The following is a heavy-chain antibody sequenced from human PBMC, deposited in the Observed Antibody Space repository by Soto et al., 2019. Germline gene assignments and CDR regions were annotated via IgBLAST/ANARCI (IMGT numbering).Heavy chain of an antibody. CDR2: ISYDGSNK. Sequence: QVQLVESGGGVVQPGRSLRLSCAASGFTFSSYGMHWVRQAPGKGLEWVAVISYDGSNKYYADSVKGRFTISRDNSKNTVYLQMNSLRAEDTAVYYCAKDQEGDFDYWGQGTLVTVSS. CDR3: AKDQEGDFDY. CDR1: GFTFSSYG. V-gene: IGHV3-30*18. J-gene: IGHJ4*02.